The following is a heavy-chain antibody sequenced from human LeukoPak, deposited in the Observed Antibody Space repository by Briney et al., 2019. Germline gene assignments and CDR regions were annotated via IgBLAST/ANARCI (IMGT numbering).Heavy chain of an antibody. J-gene: IGHJ4*02. Sequence: PSETLSLTCTVPGGSISSSSYYWGWIRQPPGKGLEWIGSIYYSGSTYYNPSLKSRVTISVDTSKNQFSLKLSSVTAADTAVYCCARAATDYYGSGSYYDYWGQGTLVTVSS. CDR1: GGSISSSSYY. V-gene: IGHV4-39*01. CDR3: ARAATDYYGSGSYYDY. CDR2: IYYSGST. D-gene: IGHD3-10*01.